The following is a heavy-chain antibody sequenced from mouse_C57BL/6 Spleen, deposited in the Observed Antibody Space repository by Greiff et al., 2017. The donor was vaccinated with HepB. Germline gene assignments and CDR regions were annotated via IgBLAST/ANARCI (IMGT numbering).Heavy chain of an antibody. CDR2: INPGSGGT. J-gene: IGHJ1*03. V-gene: IGHV1-54*01. CDR3: ERKGGDGDGEG. CDR1: GYAFTNYL. D-gene: IGHD3-3*01. Sequence: QVQLQQSGAELVRPGTSVKVSCKASGYAFTNYLIEWVKQRPGQGLEWIGVINPGSGGTNYNEKFKGKATLTADNSSSTAYMQLSSLTSEDAAGEGGERKGGDGDGEGGGKGTTGTVSS.